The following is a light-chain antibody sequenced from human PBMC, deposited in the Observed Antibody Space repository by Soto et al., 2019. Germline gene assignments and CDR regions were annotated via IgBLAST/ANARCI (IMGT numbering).Light chain of an antibody. J-gene: IGKJ2*01. CDR3: QQYNNWPHT. CDR2: GAS. CDR1: QSVSTN. V-gene: IGKV3-15*01. Sequence: EVVMTQSPGTLSVSPGERATLSCRASQSVSTNLAWYQQQPGQPPRLLIYGASTGATGGPARFSGSGSGTEFTLTISSLQSEDFAVYYCQQYNNWPHTFGQGTKLEIK.